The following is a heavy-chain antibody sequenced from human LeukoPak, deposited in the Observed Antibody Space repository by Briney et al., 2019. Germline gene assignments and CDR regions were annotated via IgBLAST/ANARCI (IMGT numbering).Heavy chain of an antibody. V-gene: IGHV3-66*01. CDR1: GFTVSTNY. Sequence: PGGSLRLSCVVSGFTVSTNYMSWVRQAPGKGLEWVSLIYSGGSTYYADSVKGRFIISRDNSKNTLYLQMNSLRAEDTAVYYCARVDQWLSYYFDYWGQGTLVTVSS. J-gene: IGHJ4*02. D-gene: IGHD6-19*01. CDR3: ARVDQWLSYYFDY. CDR2: IYSGGST.